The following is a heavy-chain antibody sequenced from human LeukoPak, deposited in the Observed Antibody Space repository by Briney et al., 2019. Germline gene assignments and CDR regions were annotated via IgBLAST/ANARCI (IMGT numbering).Heavy chain of an antibody. CDR3: ARDGPRIAALGEDFDY. Sequence: ASVKVSCKASGYTFTSYYMHWVRQAPGQGLEWMGIINPRGGSTSYAQKFQGRVTMTRDTSTSTVYMELSSLRSEDTAVYYCARDGPRIAALGEDFDYWGQGTLVTVSS. CDR2: INPRGGST. D-gene: IGHD6-6*01. J-gene: IGHJ4*02. CDR1: GYTFTSYY. V-gene: IGHV1-46*01.